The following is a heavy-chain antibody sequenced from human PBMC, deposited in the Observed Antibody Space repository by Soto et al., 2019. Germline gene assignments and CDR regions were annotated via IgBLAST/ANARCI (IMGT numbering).Heavy chain of an antibody. Sequence: WVTLGLSCTVSGASISSSNYYWVWNRQPPGKGLEWIASIYYSGSTYDNPSLKSRVTISLDTSKIQFSLKLRSVTAADTAVYYCARHEAGCYFDSWGQGTLVTVSS. D-gene: IGHD6-25*01. J-gene: IGHJ4*02. CDR1: GASISSSNYY. V-gene: IGHV4-39*01. CDR2: IYYSGST. CDR3: ARHEAGCYFDS.